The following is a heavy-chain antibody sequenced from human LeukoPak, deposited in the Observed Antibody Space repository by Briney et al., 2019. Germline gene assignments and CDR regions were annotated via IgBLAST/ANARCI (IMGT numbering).Heavy chain of an antibody. CDR3: ARDLPYYYDRSGPDY. D-gene: IGHD3-22*01. CDR2: IRSKAYGGTT. CDR1: GFTFGDYT. V-gene: IGHV3-49*04. J-gene: IGHJ4*02. Sequence: PGGSLRLSCTASGFTFGDYTISWVRQAPGKGLEWVGFIRSKAYGGTTEYAASVQGRFTISRDDSKNIASLQMNNLKSEDTAVYFCARDLPYYYDRSGPDYWGQGTLVTVSS.